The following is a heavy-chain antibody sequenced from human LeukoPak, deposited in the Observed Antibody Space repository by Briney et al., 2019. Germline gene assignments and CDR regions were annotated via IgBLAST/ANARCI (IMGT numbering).Heavy chain of an antibody. D-gene: IGHD1-26*01. CDR3: AREGSGSYHNWFDP. CDR1: GGSISSGDYY. Sequence: PSETLSLTCTVSGGSISSGDYYWSWIRQPPGKGLEWIGYIYYSGSTYYNPSLKSRVTISVDTSKNQFSLKLSSVTAADTAVYYCAREGSGSYHNWFDPWGQGTLVTVSS. V-gene: IGHV4-30-4*08. CDR2: IYYSGST. J-gene: IGHJ5*02.